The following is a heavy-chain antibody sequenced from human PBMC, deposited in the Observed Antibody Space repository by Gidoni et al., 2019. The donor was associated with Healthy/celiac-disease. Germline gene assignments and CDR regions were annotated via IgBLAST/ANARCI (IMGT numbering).Heavy chain of an antibody. J-gene: IGHJ4*02. V-gene: IGHV4-39*01. CDR3: ARRVGDYIWGSYRFDY. CDR1: GGSISSSSYY. D-gene: IGHD3-16*02. Sequence: QLQLQESGPGLVKPSETLSLTCTVPGGSISSSSYYWGWIRQPPGKGLEWIGSIYYSGSTYYNPSLKSRVTISVDTSKNQFSLKLSSVTAADTAVYYCARRVGDYIWGSYRFDYWGQGTLVTVSS. CDR2: IYYSGST.